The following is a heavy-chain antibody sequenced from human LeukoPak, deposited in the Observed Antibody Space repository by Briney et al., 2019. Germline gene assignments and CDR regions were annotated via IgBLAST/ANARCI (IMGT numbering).Heavy chain of an antibody. J-gene: IGHJ4*02. Sequence: SETLSLTCAVYGGSFSGYYWSWIRQPPGKGLEWIGEINHSGSTNYNPSLKSRVIISVDTSKNQFSLKLSSVTAADTAVYYCARGGPSGDPLDYWGQGTLVTVSS. CDR1: GGSFSGYY. CDR2: INHSGST. D-gene: IGHD4-17*01. V-gene: IGHV4-34*01. CDR3: ARGGPSGDPLDY.